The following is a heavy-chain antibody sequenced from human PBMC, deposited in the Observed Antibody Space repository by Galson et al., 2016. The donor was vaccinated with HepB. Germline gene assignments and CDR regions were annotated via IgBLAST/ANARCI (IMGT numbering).Heavy chain of an antibody. CDR3: ARDFSWSFEN. D-gene: IGHD3-3*01. Sequence: SLRLSCAASGFNLSPSSMNWVRQAPGKGLEWLSYISGTTHIFVSYADSVRGRVTISRDNARNSLYLHLNSLRDEDTAVYYCARDFSWSFENWGQGTLVTVSS. J-gene: IGHJ4*02. V-gene: IGHV3-48*02. CDR2: ISGTTHIF. CDR1: GFNLSPSS.